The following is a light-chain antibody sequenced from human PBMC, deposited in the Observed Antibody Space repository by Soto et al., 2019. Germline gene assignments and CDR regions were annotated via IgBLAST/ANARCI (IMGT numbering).Light chain of an antibody. CDR3: QQYNGT. J-gene: IGKJ1*01. CDR1: QSISSW. V-gene: IGKV1-5*03. CDR2: KAS. Sequence: DIQMTQSPSTLSASVGDRFTITCRASQSISSWLAWYQQKPGKAPKLLIYKASSLESGVPSRFSGSGSGTEFTLTISSLQPDDFATYYCQQYNGTFGQGTKVEIK.